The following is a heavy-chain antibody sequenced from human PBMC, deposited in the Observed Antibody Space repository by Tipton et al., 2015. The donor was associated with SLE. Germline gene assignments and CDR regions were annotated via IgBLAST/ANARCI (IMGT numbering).Heavy chain of an antibody. CDR3: TKDATAVTGYMDV. D-gene: IGHD4-11*01. CDR2: ISDTGNSR. Sequence: SLRLSCAASGFTFSSHGMHWVRQAPGKGLEWVSYISDTGNSRSYANSVKGRFTISRDNSKSSLYLQLNSLRTEDTALYFCTKDATAVTGYMDVWGQGTTVTVSS. J-gene: IGHJ6*02. V-gene: IGHV3-48*01. CDR1: GFTFSSHG.